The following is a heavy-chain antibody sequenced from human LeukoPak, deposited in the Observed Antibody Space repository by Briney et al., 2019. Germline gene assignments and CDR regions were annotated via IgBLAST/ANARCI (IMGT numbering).Heavy chain of an antibody. J-gene: IGHJ2*01. Sequence: GGSLRLSCAASGFTFNTYWMNWVRQAPGKGLEWVSSISSSSSYIYYADSVKGRFTISRDNAKNSLYLQMNSLRAEDTAVYYCARDLDYYDSSGYYYDWYFDLWGRGTLVTVSS. CDR2: ISSSSSYI. CDR3: ARDLDYYDSSGYYYDWYFDL. D-gene: IGHD3-22*01. CDR1: GFTFNTYW. V-gene: IGHV3-21*01.